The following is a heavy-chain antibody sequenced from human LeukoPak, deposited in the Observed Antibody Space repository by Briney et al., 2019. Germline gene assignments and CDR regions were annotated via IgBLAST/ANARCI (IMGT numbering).Heavy chain of an antibody. Sequence: GRSLRLSCAASGFTFSSYAMHWVRQAPGKGLEWVAVISYDGSNKYYADSVKGRFTISRDNSKNTLYLQMNSLRAEDTAVYYCASDAVVVPAAIEYFQHWGQGTLVTVSS. CDR2: ISYDGSNK. D-gene: IGHD2-2*01. CDR3: ASDAVVVPAAIEYFQH. CDR1: GFTFSSYA. J-gene: IGHJ1*01. V-gene: IGHV3-30-3*01.